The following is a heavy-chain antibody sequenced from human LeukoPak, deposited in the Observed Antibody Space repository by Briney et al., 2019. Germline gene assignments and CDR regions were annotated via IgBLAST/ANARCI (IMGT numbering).Heavy chain of an antibody. CDR3: ARVSSSSWYAGYYYYYMDV. V-gene: IGHV1-2*02. D-gene: IGHD6-13*01. CDR1: GYTFTDYY. CDR2: INPNSGDT. Sequence: GASVKVSCKSSGYTFTDYYMHWVRQAPGQGLQWMGWINPNSGDTNYAQKFQGRVTMTRNTSISTAYMELSSLRSEDTAVYYCARVSSSSWYAGYYYYYMDVWGKGTTVTISS. J-gene: IGHJ6*03.